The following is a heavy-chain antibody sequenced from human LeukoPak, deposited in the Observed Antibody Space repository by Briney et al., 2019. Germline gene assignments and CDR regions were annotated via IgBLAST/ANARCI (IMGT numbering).Heavy chain of an antibody. D-gene: IGHD3-9*01. CDR2: IYDSGST. J-gene: IGHJ4*02. CDR1: GGSISSGGYS. V-gene: IGHV4-30-2*01. Sequence: SETLSLTCAVSGGSISSGGYSWRWIRQPPGKGLAWIGYIYDSGSTYYNPSLKSRVTISVDRSKNQFSLKLSSVTAADTAVYYCARGGRYYDILTGYYPYYFDYWGQGTLVTVSS. CDR3: ARGGRYYDILTGYYPYYFDY.